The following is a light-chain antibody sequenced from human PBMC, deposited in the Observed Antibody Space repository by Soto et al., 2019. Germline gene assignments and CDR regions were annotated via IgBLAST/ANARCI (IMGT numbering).Light chain of an antibody. CDR2: EAS. Sequence: DIQMTQSPSTLSASVGDRVTITCRASQTISSFLAWYQHKPGEAPKLLIAEASNLESGVSSRFSGSVSGTEFTLTISRLQPDDVATYYCQHYISFPWTFGQGSKVDIK. V-gene: IGKV1-5*01. CDR1: QTISSF. J-gene: IGKJ1*01. CDR3: QHYISFPWT.